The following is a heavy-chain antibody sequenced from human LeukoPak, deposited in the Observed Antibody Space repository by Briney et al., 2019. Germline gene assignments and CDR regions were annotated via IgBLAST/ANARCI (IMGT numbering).Heavy chain of an antibody. D-gene: IGHD3-22*01. V-gene: IGHV2-5*02. Sequence: SGPTLVNPTQTLTLTCTFSGFSLSTSGVGVGWIRQPPGKALEWLAHIYWDDDKRYSPSLKSRLTITKDTSKNQVVLTMTNMDPVDTATYYCAHRPPSGYYSYWFDPWGQGTLVTVSS. J-gene: IGHJ5*02. CDR3: AHRPPSGYYSYWFDP. CDR2: IYWDDDK. CDR1: GFSLSTSGVG.